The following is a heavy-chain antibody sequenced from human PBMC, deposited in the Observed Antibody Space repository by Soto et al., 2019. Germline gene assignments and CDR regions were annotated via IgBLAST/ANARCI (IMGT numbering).Heavy chain of an antibody. CDR1: GYSFTSYW. V-gene: IGHV5-51*01. CDR3: ARSSSSRSGWVDY. D-gene: IGHD6-19*01. J-gene: IGHJ4*02. Sequence: PGESLKISCKGSGYSFTSYWIGWVRQMPGKGLEWMGIIYPGDSDTKYSPSFEGQVTISADKSITTAYLQWSSLKASDTAMYYCARSSSSRSGWVDYWGQGTLVTVSS. CDR2: IYPGDSDT.